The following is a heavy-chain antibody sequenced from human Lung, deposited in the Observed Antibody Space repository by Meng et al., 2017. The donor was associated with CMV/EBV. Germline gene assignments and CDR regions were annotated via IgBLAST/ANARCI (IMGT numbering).Heavy chain of an antibody. CDR3: AREQAGDYGSGQDAFDI. D-gene: IGHD3-10*01. CDR1: GYTFTGYY. CDR2: INPKSGDT. J-gene: IGHJ3*02. V-gene: IGHV1-2*02. Sequence: ASVKVSFKASGYTFTGYYIHWVRQAPGQGLEWMGWINPKSGDTNYEQKFQGRVSMTRDASITKGYMELRSLRSDDTAVYYCAREQAGDYGSGQDAFDIWGQGTMVTVSS.